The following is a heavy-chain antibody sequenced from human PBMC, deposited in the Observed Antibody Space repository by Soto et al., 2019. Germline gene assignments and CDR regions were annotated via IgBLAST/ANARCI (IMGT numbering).Heavy chain of an antibody. J-gene: IGHJ4*02. CDR2: ISYDGSNK. CDR1: GFTFSSYG. CDR3: AKSSAGYCSSTSCYAPDY. Sequence: QVQLVESGGGVVQPGRSLRLSCAASGFTFSSYGMHWVRQAPGKGLEWVAVISYDGSNKYYADSVKGRFTISRDNSKNTLYLQMNSLRAEDTAVYYCAKSSAGYCSSTSCYAPDYWGQGTLVTVSS. V-gene: IGHV3-30*18. D-gene: IGHD2-2*01.